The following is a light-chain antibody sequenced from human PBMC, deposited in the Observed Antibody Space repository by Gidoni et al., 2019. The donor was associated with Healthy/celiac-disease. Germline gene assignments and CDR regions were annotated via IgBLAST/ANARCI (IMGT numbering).Light chain of an antibody. V-gene: IGKV1-5*03. CDR2: KAS. CDR1: QSISSW. CDR3: QQYNSYSRMYT. J-gene: IGKJ2*01. Sequence: DIQMTQSPSTLSASVGDRVTITCRASQSISSWLAWYQQKPGKAPKLLIYKASSLESGVPSRFSGSGSGTEFTLTISSLQPDDFATYYCQQYNSYSRMYTFGQGTKLESK.